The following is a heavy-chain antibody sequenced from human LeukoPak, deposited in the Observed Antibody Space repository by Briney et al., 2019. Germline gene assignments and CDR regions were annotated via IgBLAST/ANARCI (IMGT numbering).Heavy chain of an antibody. CDR1: GYTFTSYG. Sequence: GASVKVSCKASGYTFTSYGISWVRQAPGQGLEWMGWISAYNGNTNYAQKLQGRVTMTTDTSTSTAYMELRSLRSDDTAVYYCARGSPGYSYGYVHDAFDIWGQGTMVTVSS. D-gene: IGHD5-18*01. J-gene: IGHJ3*02. V-gene: IGHV1-18*01. CDR3: ARGSPGYSYGYVHDAFDI. CDR2: ISAYNGNT.